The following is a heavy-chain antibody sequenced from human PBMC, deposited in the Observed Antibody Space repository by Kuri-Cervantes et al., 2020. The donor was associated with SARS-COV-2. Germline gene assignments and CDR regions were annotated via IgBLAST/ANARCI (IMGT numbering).Heavy chain of an antibody. CDR3: ASAWVGDEYYFDY. V-gene: IGHV1-69*13. CDR1: GGTFSSYA. J-gene: IGHJ4*02. CDR2: IIPIFGTV. Sequence: SVKVSCKASGGTFSSYAISWVRQAPGQGLEWMGGIIPIFGTVNYAQKFQGRVTITADESTSTAYMELSSLRSEDTAVYYCASAWVGDEYYFDYWGQGTLVTVSS. D-gene: IGHD4-17*01.